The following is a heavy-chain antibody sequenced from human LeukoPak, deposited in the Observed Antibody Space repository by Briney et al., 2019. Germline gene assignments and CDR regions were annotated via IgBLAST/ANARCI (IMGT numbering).Heavy chain of an antibody. CDR1: GFTFGSYD. CDR2: IGTAGDT. CDR3: ARESDYGDYFDY. Sequence: PGRSPRLSCAASGFTFGSYDMHWVRQATGKGLEWVSAIGTAGDTYYPGSVKGRFTISRENAKNSLYLQMNSLRAGDTAVYYCARESDYGDYFDYWGQGTLVTVSS. J-gene: IGHJ4*02. V-gene: IGHV3-13*01. D-gene: IGHD3-16*01.